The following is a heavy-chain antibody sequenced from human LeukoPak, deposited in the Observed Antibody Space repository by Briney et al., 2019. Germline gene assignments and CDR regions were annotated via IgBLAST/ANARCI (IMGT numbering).Heavy chain of an antibody. V-gene: IGHV3-21*01. Sequence: GGSLRLSCAASGFTFSSYSMNWVRQAPGKGLEWVSSISSSSSYIYYADSVKGRFTISRDNAKNTLYLQMNSLRVEDTAVYYCTKDRSYGRSYFDYWGQGTLVTISS. CDR1: GFTFSSYS. CDR3: TKDRSYGRSYFDY. J-gene: IGHJ4*02. CDR2: ISSSSSYI. D-gene: IGHD5-18*01.